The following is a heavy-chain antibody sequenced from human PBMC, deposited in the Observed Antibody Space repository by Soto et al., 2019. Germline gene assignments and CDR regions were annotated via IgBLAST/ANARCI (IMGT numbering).Heavy chain of an antibody. V-gene: IGHV4-31*03. CDR1: GGSISNGGYY. D-gene: IGHD3-3*01. Sequence: PSEALSVACTVSGGSISNGGYYWTWILQHPGKGLEWIGYIYYSGSTYYNPSLKSRVTISVDTSKNQFSLKLTSVTAADTAVYYCARDVTDFWSGHEGMDVWGQGTTVTVSS. J-gene: IGHJ6*02. CDR3: ARDVTDFWSGHEGMDV. CDR2: IYYSGST.